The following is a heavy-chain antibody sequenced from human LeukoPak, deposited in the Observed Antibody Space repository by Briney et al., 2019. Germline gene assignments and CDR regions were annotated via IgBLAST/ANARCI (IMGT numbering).Heavy chain of an antibody. CDR1: GGSISSGGYY. CDR2: IYYSGST. J-gene: IGHJ4*02. Sequence: PSETLSLTCTVSGGSISSGGYYWSWIRQHPGKGLEWIGYIYYSGSTYYNPSHKSRVTISVDTSKNQFSLKLSSVTAADTAVYYCARKSRYYFDYWGQGTLVTVSS. CDR3: ARKSRYYFDY. V-gene: IGHV4-31*03. D-gene: IGHD4-17*01.